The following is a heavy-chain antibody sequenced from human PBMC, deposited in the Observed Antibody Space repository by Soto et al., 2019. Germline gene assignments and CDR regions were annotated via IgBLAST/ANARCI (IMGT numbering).Heavy chain of an antibody. D-gene: IGHD1-20*01. CDR2: INHSGST. J-gene: IGHJ4*02. Sequence: QVQLQQWGAGLLKPSETLSLTCAVYGGSFSGYYWSWIRQPPGKGLEWIGEINHSGSTNYNPSLKRRVTLSVDTSKNQVSLKLSSVTAADTAVYYCARGEGVTGTTFWGQGTLVTVSS. V-gene: IGHV4-34*01. CDR1: GGSFSGYY. CDR3: ARGEGVTGTTF.